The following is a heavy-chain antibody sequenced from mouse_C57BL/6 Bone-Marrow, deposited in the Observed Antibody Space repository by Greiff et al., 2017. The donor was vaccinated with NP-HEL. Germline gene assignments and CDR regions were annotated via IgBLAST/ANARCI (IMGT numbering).Heavy chain of an antibody. Sequence: QVQLQQSGAELVRPGTSVKMSCKASGYTFTNYWIGWAKQRPGHGLEWIGDIYPGGGYTNYNEKFKGKATLTADKSSSTAYMQFSSLTSEDSAIYYCAREAHYSNYRGCWYFDVWGTGTTVTVSS. CDR3: AREAHYSNYRGCWYFDV. CDR1: GYTFTNYW. CDR2: IYPGGGYT. V-gene: IGHV1-63*01. D-gene: IGHD2-5*01. J-gene: IGHJ1*03.